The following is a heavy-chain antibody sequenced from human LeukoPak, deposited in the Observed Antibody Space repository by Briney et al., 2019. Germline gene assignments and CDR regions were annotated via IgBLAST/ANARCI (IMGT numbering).Heavy chain of an antibody. V-gene: IGHV3-11*01. CDR2: ISSSGSTI. CDR3: ARTQLEGGGNYYYYGMDV. Sequence: GGSLRLSCAASGFTFSDYYMSWIRQAPGKGLEWVSYISSSGSTIYYADSVKGRFTISRDKAKNSLYLQMNSLRAEDTAVYYCARTQLEGGGNYYYYGMDVWGQGTTVTVSS. D-gene: IGHD2-2*01. CDR1: GFTFSDYY. J-gene: IGHJ6*02.